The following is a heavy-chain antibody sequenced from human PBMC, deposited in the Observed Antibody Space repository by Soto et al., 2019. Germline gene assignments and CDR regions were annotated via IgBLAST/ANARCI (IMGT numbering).Heavy chain of an antibody. CDR2: INQGGSET. CDR1: GFAFGSYW. J-gene: IGHJ5*02. CDR3: ARGSLSSSVWLNWLDP. V-gene: IGHV3-7*03. Sequence: PGGSLRLSCGASGFAFGSYWMGWVRQAPVKGLEWVAYINQGGSETYYVDSVRGRFTVSRDNARNSLDLQMNSLRADDTAVYYCARGSLSSSVWLNWLDPWGRGTLVTVSS. D-gene: IGHD3-22*01.